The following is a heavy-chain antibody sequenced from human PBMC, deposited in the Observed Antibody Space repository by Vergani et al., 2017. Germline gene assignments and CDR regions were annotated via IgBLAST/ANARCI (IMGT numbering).Heavy chain of an antibody. CDR2: ISNSGSSI. CDR1: RFTFSDYY. J-gene: IGHJ4*02. CDR3: ARLRFLEWLFFDY. D-gene: IGHD3-3*01. V-gene: IGHV3-11*01. Sequence: QVQLVESGGGLVNPGGSLRLSCAASRFTFSDYYMSWIRQAPGKGLEWVSYISNSGSSIYYADSVKGRFTISRDNVKKSLYLQMNSLRAEDTAVYYCARLRFLEWLFFDYWGQGTLVTVSS.